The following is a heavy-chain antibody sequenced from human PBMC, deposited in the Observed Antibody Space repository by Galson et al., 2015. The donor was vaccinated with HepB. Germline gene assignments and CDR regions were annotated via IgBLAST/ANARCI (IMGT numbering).Heavy chain of an antibody. CDR1: GGSISSSY. Sequence: ETLSLTCTVSGGSISSSYWSWIRQPPGKGLEWIGYIYYSGSTNYNPSLKSRVTISVDTSKNQFSLKLTSVTAADTAVYYCARGYYDSSGYSNAFDIWGQGTMVTVSS. CDR2: IYYSGST. CDR3: ARGYYDSSGYSNAFDI. J-gene: IGHJ3*02. V-gene: IGHV4-59*08. D-gene: IGHD3-22*01.